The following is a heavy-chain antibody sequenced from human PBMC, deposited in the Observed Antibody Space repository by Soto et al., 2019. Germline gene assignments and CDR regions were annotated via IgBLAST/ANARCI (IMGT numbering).Heavy chain of an antibody. Sequence: ASVKVSCKASGGTFSSYAISWVRQAPGQGLEWMGGIIPIFGTANYAQKFQGRVTITADESTSTAYMELSSLRSEDTAVFYCARDRGYSYGYDFDYWGQGTLVTVSS. D-gene: IGHD5-18*01. V-gene: IGHV1-69*13. CDR1: GGTFSSYA. CDR2: IIPIFGTA. J-gene: IGHJ4*02. CDR3: ARDRGYSYGYDFDY.